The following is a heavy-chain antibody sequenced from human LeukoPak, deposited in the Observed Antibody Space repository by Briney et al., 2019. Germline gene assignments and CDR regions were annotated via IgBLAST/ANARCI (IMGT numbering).Heavy chain of an antibody. CDR2: ITGSGGST. CDR3: AKDLPDRFRKFDY. Sequence: PGGSLRLSCAASGFIFSTYAMNWVRQTPEKGLEWVSGITGSGGSTYYADSVKGRFTISRDNSKNTLYLQMNSLRADDTAVYFCAKDLPDRFRKFDYRGQGTLVTVSS. CDR1: GFIFSTYA. J-gene: IGHJ4*02. D-gene: IGHD3-16*01. V-gene: IGHV3-23*01.